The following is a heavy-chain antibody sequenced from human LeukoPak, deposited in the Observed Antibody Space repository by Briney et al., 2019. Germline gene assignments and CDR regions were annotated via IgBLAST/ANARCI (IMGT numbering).Heavy chain of an antibody. D-gene: IGHD7-27*01. CDR2: MNPNSGNT. CDR1: GYTFTSYD. CDR3: ARGQLTGVGFDY. J-gene: IGHJ4*02. Sequence: ASVKVSCKASGYTFTSYDINWVRQATGQGLEWMGWMNPNSGNTGYAQKFQGRVTMTRNTSISTAYMELSSLRSEDTAVYYCARGQLTGVGFDYWGQGTLVTVSS. V-gene: IGHV1-8*01.